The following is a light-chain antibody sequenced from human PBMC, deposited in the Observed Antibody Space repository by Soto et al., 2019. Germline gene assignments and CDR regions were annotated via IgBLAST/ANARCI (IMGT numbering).Light chain of an antibody. V-gene: IGLV2-14*01. CDR2: DVS. J-gene: IGLJ1*01. Sequence: QSVLTQPASVSGSPGQSITISCTGTSSDVGDYNYVSWYQQHPGKAPKVMIYDVSNRHSGVSNRFSGTKSGNTASLTISGLQAEDEADYYCSSYTSSSTLVFGTGTKLTVL. CDR3: SSYTSSSTLV. CDR1: SSDVGDYNY.